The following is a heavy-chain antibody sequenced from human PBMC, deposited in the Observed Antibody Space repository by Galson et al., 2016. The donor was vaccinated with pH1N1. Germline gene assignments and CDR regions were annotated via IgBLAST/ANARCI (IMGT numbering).Heavy chain of an antibody. CDR1: GYTFTTQY. CDR2: IDPSGGST. CDR3: ARGGYWVY. Sequence: CKASGYTFTTQYVNWVRQAPGQGLEWLGVIDPSGGSTTYAQKFQGRVTVTVDTSTSTVYMELSSLRSDDTAMYYCARGGYWVYWGQGTLVTVSS. D-gene: IGHD3-22*01. V-gene: IGHV1-46*01. J-gene: IGHJ4*02.